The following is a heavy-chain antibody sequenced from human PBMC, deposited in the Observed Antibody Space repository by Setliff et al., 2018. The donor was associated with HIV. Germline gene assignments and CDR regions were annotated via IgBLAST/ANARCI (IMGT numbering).Heavy chain of an antibody. CDR1: GFTFSSYW. CDR2: ISSSGSTI. Sequence: LRLSCAASGFTFSSYWMSWVRQAPGKGLEWVSYISSSGSTIYYADSVKGRFTISRDNAKNSLYLQMNSLRAEDTAMYYCLLPCTSGWHNWADPWGQGTLVTVSS. V-gene: IGHV3-11*01. J-gene: IGHJ5*02. CDR3: LLPCTSGWHNWADP. D-gene: IGHD2-8*01.